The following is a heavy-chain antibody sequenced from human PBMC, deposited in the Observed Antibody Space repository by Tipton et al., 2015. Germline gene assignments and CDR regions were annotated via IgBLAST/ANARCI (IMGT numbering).Heavy chain of an antibody. V-gene: IGHV4-61*01. Sequence: TLSLTCTVSGGSVTSGSYYWNWIRQPPGQGLEWIGYIYYSGSTNYNPSLKSRVTISVDTSKNQFSLKLSSVTAADTAVYYCARGAVVPAAIGLDVWGQGTTVTVSS. CDR3: ARGAVVPAAIGLDV. J-gene: IGHJ6*02. CDR2: IYYSGST. D-gene: IGHD2-2*01. CDR1: GGSVTSGSYY.